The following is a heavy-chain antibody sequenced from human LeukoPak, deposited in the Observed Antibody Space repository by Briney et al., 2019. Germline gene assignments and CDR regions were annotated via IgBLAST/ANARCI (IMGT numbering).Heavy chain of an antibody. D-gene: IGHD6-13*01. Sequence: GASVKFSCKASGYTFTGYYMHWVRQAPGQGLEWMGWINPNSGGTNYAQKFQGWVTMTRDTSISTAYMELSRLRSDDTAVYYCARELAAAGTAPFDYWGQGTLVTVSS. CDR2: INPNSGGT. CDR1: GYTFTGYY. CDR3: ARELAAAGTAPFDY. V-gene: IGHV1-2*04. J-gene: IGHJ4*02.